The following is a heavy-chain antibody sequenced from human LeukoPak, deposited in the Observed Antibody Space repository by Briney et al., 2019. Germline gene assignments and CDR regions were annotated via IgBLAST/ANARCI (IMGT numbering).Heavy chain of an antibody. CDR2: ISVYNGNT. J-gene: IGHJ4*02. Sequence: ASVKVSCKPSGYTFGTHWMHWVRQAPGQGLEWMGWISVYNGNTNYAQKLQGRVTMTTDTSTSTAYMELRSLRSDDTAVYYCARHYYGSGDYWGQGTLVTVSS. V-gene: IGHV1-18*04. D-gene: IGHD3-10*01. CDR3: ARHYYGSGDY. CDR1: GYTFGTHW.